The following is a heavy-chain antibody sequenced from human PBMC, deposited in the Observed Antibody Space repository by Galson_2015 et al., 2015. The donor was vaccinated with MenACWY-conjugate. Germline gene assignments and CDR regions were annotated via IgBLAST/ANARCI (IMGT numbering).Heavy chain of an antibody. CDR3: SRIRYVPGSSHAEYFQH. D-gene: IGHD2-2*01. CDR2: VDWDDDK. Sequence: PALVNPTQTLTLPCTFSGFSLSTSGLCVSWIRQSPGKALEWLARVDWDDDKYYSTSLKTRLTISKDTSKNKVVLTMTNMDPVDTATYYCSRIRYVPGSSHAEYFQHWGQGTLVTVSS. CDR1: GFSLSTSGLC. J-gene: IGHJ1*01. V-gene: IGHV2-70*11.